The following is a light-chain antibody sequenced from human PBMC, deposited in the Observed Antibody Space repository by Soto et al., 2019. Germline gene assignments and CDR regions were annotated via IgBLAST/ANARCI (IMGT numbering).Light chain of an antibody. CDR2: GTS. J-gene: IGKJ2*01. CDR3: QQYGTSPPYT. Sequence: EIVLTQSPVTLSLSPGERATLSCRASQSVSSSNLAWYQQKTGQAPRLLIYGTSSRATGIPDRFSGSGSGTDFTLTISRLEPEDFVVDYCQQYGTSPPYTFGQGTKLEIK. V-gene: IGKV3-20*01. CDR1: QSVSSSN.